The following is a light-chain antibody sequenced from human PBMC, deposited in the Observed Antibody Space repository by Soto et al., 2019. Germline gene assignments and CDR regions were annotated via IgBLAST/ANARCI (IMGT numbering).Light chain of an antibody. J-gene: IGKJ1*01. CDR2: GAS. CDR1: QSVSSSY. CDR3: QQDGSSPT. V-gene: IGKV3-20*01. Sequence: EIVLTQSPGTLSLSPGERATLSCRASQSVSSSYLAWYQQKPGQAPRLLIYGASSRATSIPDRFSGSGSGTDFTLTISRLEHEDVAVYYCQQDGSSPTFGQGTKVEIK.